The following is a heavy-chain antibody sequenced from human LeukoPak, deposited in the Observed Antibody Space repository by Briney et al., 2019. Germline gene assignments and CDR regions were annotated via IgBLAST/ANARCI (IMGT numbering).Heavy chain of an antibody. J-gene: IGHJ2*01. CDR1: GYTFTSYY. CDR3: ARGEEVATIPTLNWYFDL. Sequence: ASVKVSFKASGYTFTSYYMHWVRQAPGQGLEWMGIINPSGGSTSYAQKFQGRVTMTRDTSTSTVYMELSSLRSEDTAVYYCARGEEVATIPTLNWYFDLWGRGNLGTVSS. V-gene: IGHV1-46*01. D-gene: IGHD5-24*01. CDR2: INPSGGST.